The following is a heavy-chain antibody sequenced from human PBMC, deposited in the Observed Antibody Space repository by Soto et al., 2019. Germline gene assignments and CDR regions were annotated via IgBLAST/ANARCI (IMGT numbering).Heavy chain of an antibody. D-gene: IGHD5-18*01. CDR2: FIPMVGTT. Sequence: QVQLVQSGAEVKTPGSSVKVSCKGSGGTFSSHAVSWVRQAPGQGLEWMGSFIPMVGTTNYAQKFQGRVTITADESRATAYMELNSLTSEDTAVYYCTRGLQWGGYVYDLFYYFEDWGQGTLVTVSA. CDR1: GGTFSSHA. V-gene: IGHV1-69*18. J-gene: IGHJ4*02. CDR3: TRGLQWGGYVYDLFYYFED.